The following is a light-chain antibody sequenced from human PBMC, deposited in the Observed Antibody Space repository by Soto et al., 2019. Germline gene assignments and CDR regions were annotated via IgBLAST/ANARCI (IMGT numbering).Light chain of an antibody. J-gene: IGLJ3*02. V-gene: IGLV2-8*01. CDR2: EVS. Sequence: QSALTQPPSASGSPGQSVTISCTGTSSDVGGYNYVSWYQQHPGKAPKLMIYEVSKRPSGVPDRFSGSKSGNTASLTVSGLQDEDEADYYFSSYAGSNNWVFGGGTKVTVL. CDR3: SSYAGSNNWV. CDR1: SSDVGGYNY.